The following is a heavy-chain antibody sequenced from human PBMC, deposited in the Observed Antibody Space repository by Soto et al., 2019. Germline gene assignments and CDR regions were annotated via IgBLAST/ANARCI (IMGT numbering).Heavy chain of an antibody. Sequence: QVQLVQSGAEVKKPGSSVKVSCKASGGTFSSYAISWVRQAPGQGLEWMGGNIPIFGTANYAQKFQGRVTITADESTRTAYMELSGLRSEDTAVYYCARDADIVATSWAGDYWGQGTLVTVSS. CDR3: ARDADIVATSWAGDY. CDR1: GGTFSSYA. CDR2: NIPIFGTA. V-gene: IGHV1-69*01. J-gene: IGHJ4*02. D-gene: IGHD5-12*01.